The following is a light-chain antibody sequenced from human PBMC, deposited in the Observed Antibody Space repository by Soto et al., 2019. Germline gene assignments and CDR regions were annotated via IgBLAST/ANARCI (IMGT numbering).Light chain of an antibody. CDR3: QQYNIWSSIT. V-gene: IGKV3-15*01. CDR1: QSISTK. Sequence: EIVMTQSPATLSVSPGERATLSCRASQSISTKVGWYQQKPGQAPRLLIYGASTRATGVPPRFSGSGSVTEFTLTISSLQSEDFAVYFCQQYNIWSSITFGQGTRLEIK. J-gene: IGKJ5*01. CDR2: GAS.